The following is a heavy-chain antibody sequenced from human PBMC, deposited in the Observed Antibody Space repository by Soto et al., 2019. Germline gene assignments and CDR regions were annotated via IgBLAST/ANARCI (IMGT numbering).Heavy chain of an antibody. CDR1: GYTFTSYG. J-gene: IGHJ6*02. Sequence: ASVKVSCKASGYTFTSYGISWVRQAPGQGLEWMGWISSYNGNTNYAQKLQGRVTMTTDTSTSTAYMELSRLRSDDTAVYYCAREPYYDFWSGHPNYYYYGMDVWGQGTTVTVSS. V-gene: IGHV1-18*01. D-gene: IGHD3-3*01. CDR2: ISSYNGNT. CDR3: AREPYYDFWSGHPNYYYYGMDV.